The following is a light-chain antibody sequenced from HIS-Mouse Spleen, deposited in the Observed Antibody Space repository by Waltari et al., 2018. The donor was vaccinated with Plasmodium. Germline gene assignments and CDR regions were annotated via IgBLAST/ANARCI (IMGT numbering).Light chain of an antibody. V-gene: IGKV1-39*01. J-gene: IGKJ1*01. CDR3: QQSYSTPWT. CDR2: AAS. CDR1: QSISSY. Sequence: DIQMTQSPSSLSASVGDRVTITCRASQSISSYLNWYQQKPGKAPKLVIYAASSLQSGVPSRFSGSGSGTEFTLTISSLQPEDFATYYCQQSYSTPWTFGQGTKVEIK.